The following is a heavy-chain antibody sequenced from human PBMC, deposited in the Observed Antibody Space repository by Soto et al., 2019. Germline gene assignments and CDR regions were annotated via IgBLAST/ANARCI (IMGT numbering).Heavy chain of an antibody. CDR1: GGTFSSYA. CDR3: GRSSYYYYGMDV. CDR2: IIPIFGTA. J-gene: IGHJ6*02. Sequence: QVQLVQSGAEVKKPGSSVKVSFKASGGTFSSYAISWVRQAPGQGVEWMGGIIPIFGTANYAQKFQGRVTITADESTSTAYMELSSLRSEDTAVYYCGRSSYYYYGMDVWGQGTTVTVSS. D-gene: IGHD6-6*01. V-gene: IGHV1-69*01.